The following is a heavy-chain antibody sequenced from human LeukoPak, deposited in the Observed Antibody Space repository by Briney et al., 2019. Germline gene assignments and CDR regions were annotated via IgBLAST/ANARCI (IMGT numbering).Heavy chain of an antibody. CDR2: IYHSGST. J-gene: IGHJ4*02. CDR3: ASHSSSWSDYFDY. Sequence: PSQTLSLTCTVSGGSISSGGYYWSWIRQPPGKGLEWIGYIYHSGSTYYNPSLKSRVTISVDTSKNQFSLNLSSVTAADTAVYYCASHSSSWSDYFDYWGQGTLVTVSS. D-gene: IGHD6-13*01. CDR1: GGSISSGGYY. V-gene: IGHV4-30-2*02.